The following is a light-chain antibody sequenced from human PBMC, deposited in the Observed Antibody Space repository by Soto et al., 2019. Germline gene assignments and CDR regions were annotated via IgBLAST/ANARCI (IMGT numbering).Light chain of an antibody. Sequence: EIVMTQSPATLSVSPGERATLSCRASQSVSSNLVWYQQKRGQAPRLLIYGASTRATGIPARFSGSGSGTEFTLTISSLQSEDFAVYYCPQYNTWPPTFGQGTKLEIK. CDR3: PQYNTWPPT. CDR2: GAS. J-gene: IGKJ2*01. CDR1: QSVSSN. V-gene: IGKV3-15*01.